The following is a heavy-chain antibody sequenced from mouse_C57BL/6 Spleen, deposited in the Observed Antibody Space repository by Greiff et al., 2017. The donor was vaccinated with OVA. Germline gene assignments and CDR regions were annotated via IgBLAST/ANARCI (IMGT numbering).Heavy chain of an antibody. Sequence: QVQLQQPGAELVMPGASVKLSCKASGYTFTSYWMHWVKQRPGQGLEWIGEIDPSDSYTNYNQKFKGKSTLTVDKDSSTAYMQLSSLTSEDSAVYYCARRLSAYWGQGTLVTVSA. CDR1: GYTFTSYW. J-gene: IGHJ3*01. CDR3: ARRLSAY. CDR2: IDPSDSYT. V-gene: IGHV1-69*01.